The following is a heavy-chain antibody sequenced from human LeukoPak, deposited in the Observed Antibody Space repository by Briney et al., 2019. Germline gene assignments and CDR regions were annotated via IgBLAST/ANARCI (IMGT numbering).Heavy chain of an antibody. J-gene: IGHJ4*02. CDR1: GFTFSRYA. CDR2: ISSNGGST. CDR3: VKDSSSGSYFDY. V-gene: IGHV3-64D*06. Sequence: GGSLRLSCSASGFTFSRYAMHWVRQAPGKGLEYVSAISSNGGSTYYADSVKGRFTISRDNSRNTLHLQMSSLRVEDTAVYYCVKDSSSGSYFDYWGQGALVTVSS. D-gene: IGHD3-10*01.